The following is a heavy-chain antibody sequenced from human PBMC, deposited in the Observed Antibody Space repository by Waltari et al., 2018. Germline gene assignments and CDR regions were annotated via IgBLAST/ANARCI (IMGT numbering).Heavy chain of an antibody. D-gene: IGHD6-6*01. V-gene: IGHV3-48*03. Sequence: EVQLVESGGGLVQPGGSLRLSCAAYGFILSTFEMSWVRQAPGKVLEWISSITSRLSSLYYADSVKGRFTISRDNAKNSLYLQMNSLRAEDTAVYYCATKYSSSSWDYWGQGTLVTVSS. CDR3: ATKYSSSSWDY. CDR2: ITSRLSSL. J-gene: IGHJ4*02. CDR1: GFILSTFE.